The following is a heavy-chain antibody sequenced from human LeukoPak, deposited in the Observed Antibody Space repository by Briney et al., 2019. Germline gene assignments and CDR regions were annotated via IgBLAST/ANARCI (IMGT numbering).Heavy chain of an antibody. CDR3: ARGWVSGYFDL. CDR2: INSDGSST. V-gene: IGHV3-74*01. CDR1: GFTFSSFW. J-gene: IGHJ2*01. Sequence: PGGSLRLSCAASGFTFSSFWMHWVRQAPGKGLVWVSRINSDGSSTSYADSVKGRFTISRDNAKNTLYLQMNSLRAEDTAVYYCARGWVSGYFDLWGRGTLVTVSS. D-gene: IGHD3-16*01.